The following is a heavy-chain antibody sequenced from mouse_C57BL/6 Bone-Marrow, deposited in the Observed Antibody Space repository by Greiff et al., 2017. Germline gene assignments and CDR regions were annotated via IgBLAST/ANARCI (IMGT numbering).Heavy chain of an antibody. V-gene: IGHV1-81*01. Sequence: QVQLQQSGAELARPGASVKLSCKASGYTFTSYGISWVKQRTGQGLEWIGEIYPRSCNTYYNEKFKGKATLTADKSSSTAYMELRSLKSEDSAVYFCARGITTVFDYWGQGTTLTVSS. CDR2: IYPRSCNT. J-gene: IGHJ2*01. CDR3: ARGITTVFDY. CDR1: GYTFTSYG. D-gene: IGHD1-1*01.